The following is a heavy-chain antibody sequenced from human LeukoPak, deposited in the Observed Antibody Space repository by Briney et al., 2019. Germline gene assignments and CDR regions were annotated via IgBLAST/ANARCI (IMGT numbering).Heavy chain of an antibody. V-gene: IGHV1-46*01. J-gene: IGHJ4*02. D-gene: IGHD3-3*01. CDR3: AREGYGVGVGRDWSVDY. Sequence: ASVKVSCKASGYTFTSYYMHWVRQAPGHGLEWMGIINPSGGSTSYAQKFQGRVTMTRDTSTSTVYMELSSLRSEDTAVYYCAREGYGVGVGRDWSVDYWGQGTLVTVSS. CDR2: INPSGGST. CDR1: GYTFTSYY.